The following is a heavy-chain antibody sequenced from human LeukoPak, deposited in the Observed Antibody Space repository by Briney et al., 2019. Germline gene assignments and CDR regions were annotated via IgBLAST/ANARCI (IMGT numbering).Heavy chain of an antibody. CDR2: ISSGSTTL. V-gene: IGHV3-48*02. D-gene: IGHD6-13*01. Sequence: GGSLRLSCAASGFTFSRYNMNWVRRGPGKGLEWVSYISSGSTTLYYADAVQGRFTISRDNAKNSLYLQMNSLTDENTAVYYCARVSYGSSWSDYWGQGTLVTVSS. CDR1: GFTFSRYN. J-gene: IGHJ4*02. CDR3: ARVSYGSSWSDY.